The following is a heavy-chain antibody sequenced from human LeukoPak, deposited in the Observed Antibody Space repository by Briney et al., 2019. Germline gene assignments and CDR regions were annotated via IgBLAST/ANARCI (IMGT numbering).Heavy chain of an antibody. CDR1: GGSISSYY. V-gene: IGHV4-59*01. Sequence: SETLSLTCTVSGGSISSYYWSWIWQPPGKGLEWIGYIYYSGSTNYNPSLKSRVTISVDTSKNQFSLKLSSVTAADTAVYYCAREPPPFDYGDYADAFDIWGQGTMVTVSS. CDR3: AREPPPFDYGDYADAFDI. D-gene: IGHD4-17*01. J-gene: IGHJ3*02. CDR2: IYYSGST.